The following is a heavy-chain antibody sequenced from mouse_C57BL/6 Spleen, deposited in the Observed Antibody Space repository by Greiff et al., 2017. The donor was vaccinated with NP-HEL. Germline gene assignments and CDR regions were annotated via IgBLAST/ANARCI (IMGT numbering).Heavy chain of an antibody. CDR2: INPGSGGT. CDR3: ARYSNYVYWYFDV. V-gene: IGHV1-54*01. D-gene: IGHD2-5*01. J-gene: IGHJ1*03. CDR1: GYAFTNYL. Sequence: VQLQQSGAELVRPGTSVKVSCKASGYAFTNYLIEWVKQRPGQGLEWIGVINPGSGGTNYNEKFKGKATLTADKSSSTAYMQLSSLTSEDSAVYFCARYSNYVYWYFDVWGTGTTVTVSS.